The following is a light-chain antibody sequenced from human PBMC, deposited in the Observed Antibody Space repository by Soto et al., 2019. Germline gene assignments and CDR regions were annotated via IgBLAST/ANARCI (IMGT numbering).Light chain of an antibody. J-gene: IGKJ1*01. V-gene: IGKV3-20*01. CDR2: GAS. CDR3: QQYGSSPET. CDR1: QSGSSSY. Sequence: TPAPRSLSPSPGALASLSGGASQSGSSSYLAWYQQKPGQAPRLLIYGASSRATGIPDRFSGSGSGTDFTPTISRLEPEDFAVYYCQQYGSSPETFGQGTKVDIK.